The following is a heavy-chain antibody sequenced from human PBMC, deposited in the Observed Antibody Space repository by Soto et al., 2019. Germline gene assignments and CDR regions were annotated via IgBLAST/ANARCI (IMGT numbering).Heavy chain of an antibody. Sequence: SETLSLTCTVSGDSININYWWTWVRQAPGKGLEWIGEIYHTGGTHYNPSLKSRLSLSIDRSANHFSLTLNSVTAADTAVYYCSRRCRNFCGLDVGGQGAPVTGSS. CDR2: IYHTGGT. J-gene: IGHJ6*02. CDR1: GDSININYW. CDR3: SRRCRNFCGLDV. V-gene: IGHV4-4*02.